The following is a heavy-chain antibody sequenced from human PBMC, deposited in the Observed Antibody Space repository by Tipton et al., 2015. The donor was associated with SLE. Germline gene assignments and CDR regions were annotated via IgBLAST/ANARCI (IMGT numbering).Heavy chain of an antibody. Sequence: TLSLTCTVSGGSISSHYWSWIRQPPGKGLEWIGYIYYSGSTNYNPSLKSRVTISVDTSKNQFSLKLSSVTAADTAVYYCARGNQLEHGFDYWGQGTLVTVSS. CDR2: IYYSGST. J-gene: IGHJ4*02. CDR3: ARGNQLEHGFDY. CDR1: GGSISSHY. V-gene: IGHV4-59*11. D-gene: IGHD1-1*01.